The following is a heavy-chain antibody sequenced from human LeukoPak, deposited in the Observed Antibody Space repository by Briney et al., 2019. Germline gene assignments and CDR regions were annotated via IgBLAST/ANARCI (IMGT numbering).Heavy chain of an antibody. CDR1: GFTFSSYG. V-gene: IGHV3-30*02. D-gene: IGHD2-21*02. Sequence: GGSLRLSCAASGFTFSSYGMHWVRQAPGKGLEWVAFIRYDRSNKYYADSVRGRFTISRDNSKNTLYLQMNSLRAEDTAVYYCAILLAYCGGDCYSDYWGQGTLVTVSS. J-gene: IGHJ4*02. CDR2: IRYDRSNK. CDR3: AILLAYCGGDCYSDY.